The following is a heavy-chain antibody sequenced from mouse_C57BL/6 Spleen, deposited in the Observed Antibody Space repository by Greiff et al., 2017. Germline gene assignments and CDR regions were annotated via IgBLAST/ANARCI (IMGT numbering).Heavy chain of an antibody. CDR2: IDPEDGET. CDR1: GFNIKDYY. V-gene: IGHV14-2*01. D-gene: IGHD3-1*01. CDR3: ASSDEFGDYALDD. Sequence: VQLQQSGAELVKPGASVKLSCTASGFNIKDYYMHWVKQRPEQGLEWIGRIDPEDGETKYAPKFQGKATITADTSSNTAYLQLSSLTSEDTAVYYCASSDEFGDYALDDWGQGTSVTVSS. J-gene: IGHJ4*01.